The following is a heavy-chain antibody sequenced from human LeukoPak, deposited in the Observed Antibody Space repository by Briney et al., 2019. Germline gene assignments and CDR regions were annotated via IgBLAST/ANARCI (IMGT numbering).Heavy chain of an antibody. V-gene: IGHV4-39*07. J-gene: IGHJ6*03. Sequence: SETLSLTCTVSGGSISSSTAYWGWLRQPPGEGLEWSGSMYYSGGSYYNPSLKSRVTISVDTSKNQFSLKLSSVTAADTAVYYCARGSWGSWANYYYYYYMDVWGKGTTVTVSS. CDR1: GGSISSSTAY. D-gene: IGHD6-13*01. CDR2: MYYSGGS. CDR3: ARGSWGSWANYYYYYYMDV.